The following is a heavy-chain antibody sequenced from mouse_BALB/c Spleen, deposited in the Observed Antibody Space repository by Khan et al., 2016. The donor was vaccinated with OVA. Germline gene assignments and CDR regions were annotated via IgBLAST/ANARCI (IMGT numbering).Heavy chain of an antibody. D-gene: IGHD2-13*01. CDR3: EGGYCGDPLSY. CDR2: ISDGGSYT. CDR1: GFTFSDYY. Sequence: EVALVESGGGLVKPGGSLKLSCAASGFTFSDYYMYWVRQTPEKRLEWVATISDGGSYTYYPDSVKGRFTISIDDATNNLYLQMRRLKSEDTAIYYCEGGYCGDPLSYWGQGTLVTVSA. J-gene: IGHJ3*01. V-gene: IGHV5-4*02.